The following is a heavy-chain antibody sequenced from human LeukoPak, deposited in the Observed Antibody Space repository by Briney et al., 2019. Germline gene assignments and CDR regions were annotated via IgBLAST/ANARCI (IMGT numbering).Heavy chain of an antibody. CDR3: ARQRGGCSGGSGTGMDV. D-gene: IGHD2-15*01. CDR2: IHPANSDT. V-gene: IGHV5-51*01. CDR1: GWSFPIYW. J-gene: IGHJ6*04. Sequence: CEALDIYLHCSGWSFPIYWIGLERPTPGEGLGWMGGIHPANSDTRNSPSFHGPVASSVDQSISTAYLQSSSLTASDTAAYFCARQRGGCSGGSGTGMDVWGKGTTVTVSS.